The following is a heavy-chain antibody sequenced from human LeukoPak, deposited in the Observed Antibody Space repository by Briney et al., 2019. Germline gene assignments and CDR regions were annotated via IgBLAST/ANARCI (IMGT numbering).Heavy chain of an antibody. CDR3: AKGRGSKDSGSYSHHDAFDI. Sequence: GGSLRLSCAASGFTFSTYAMNWVRQAPGKGLEWVSAISGGGSSTYYADSVKGRFTISRDNSQNTLYLQMNSLRAEDTAVYYCAKGRGSKDSGSYSHHDAFDIWGQGTMVTVSS. D-gene: IGHD1-26*01. CDR1: GFTFSTYA. CDR2: ISGGGSST. J-gene: IGHJ3*02. V-gene: IGHV3-23*01.